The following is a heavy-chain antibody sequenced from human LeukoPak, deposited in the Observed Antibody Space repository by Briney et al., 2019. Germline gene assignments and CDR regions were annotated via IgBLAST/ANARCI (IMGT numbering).Heavy chain of an antibody. CDR3: ATLPGGATNTIHRDY. J-gene: IGHJ4*02. V-gene: IGHV3-43*02. CDR2: ISGDGGST. Sequence: PRGSLRLSCAASGFTFDDYAMHWVRQAPGKGLEWVSLISGDGGSTYYADSVKGRFTISRDNSKNSLYLQMNSLRTEDTALYYCATLPGGATNTIHRDYWGQGTLVTVSS. CDR1: GFTFDDYA. D-gene: IGHD5-24*01.